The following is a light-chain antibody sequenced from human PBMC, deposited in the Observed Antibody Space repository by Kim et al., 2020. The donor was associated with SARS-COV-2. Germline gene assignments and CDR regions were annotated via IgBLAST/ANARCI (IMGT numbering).Light chain of an antibody. CDR3: QSYDSSLGGSV. V-gene: IGLV1-40*01. Sequence: QRVTLSCTGGSSNIGAGYEVHWYQQLPGTAPKLLIYGNTNRPSGVPDRFSGSKSGTSASLAITGLQAEDEADYYCQSYDSSLGGSVFGGGTKLTVL. J-gene: IGLJ3*02. CDR2: GNT. CDR1: SSNIGAGYE.